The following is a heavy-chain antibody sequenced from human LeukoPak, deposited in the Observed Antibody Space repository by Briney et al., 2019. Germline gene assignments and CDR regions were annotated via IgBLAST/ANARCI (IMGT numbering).Heavy chain of an antibody. CDR2: FTYDGTNK. Sequence: GGCLRLSCEASGFTFSSYSLHWVRQAPGKGLEWVAGFTYDGTNKSLPDSVKGRISITRSKSKNTLYLQVNSLRAEDTAVYYCARESAQYEYGSSFQYWGQGTLVTVSS. D-gene: IGHD6-13*01. J-gene: IGHJ1*01. CDR1: GFTFSSYS. CDR3: ARESAQYEYGSSFQY. V-gene: IGHV3-30-3*01.